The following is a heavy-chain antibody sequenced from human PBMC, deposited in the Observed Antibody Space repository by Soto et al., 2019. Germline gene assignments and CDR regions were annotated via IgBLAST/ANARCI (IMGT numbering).Heavy chain of an antibody. CDR3: AREPGSSYGPPDY. CDR1: GFTFSDYY. Sequence: PGGSLRLSCAASGFTFSDYYMSWIRQAPGKGLEWVSYISSSSSTIYYADSVKGRFTISRDNSKNSLYLQMNSLRDEDTAVYYCAREPGSSYGPPDYWGQGTLVTVST. V-gene: IGHV3-11*04. D-gene: IGHD5-18*01. J-gene: IGHJ4*02. CDR2: ISSSSSTI.